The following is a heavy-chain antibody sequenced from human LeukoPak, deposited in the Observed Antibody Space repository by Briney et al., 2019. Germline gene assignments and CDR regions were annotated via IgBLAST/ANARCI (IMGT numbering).Heavy chain of an antibody. CDR2: IYHSGST. CDR1: GYSISSGYY. V-gene: IGHV4-38-2*02. Sequence: SETLSLTCTVSGYSISSGYYWGWIRQPPGKGLEWIGSIYHSGSTYYNPSLKSRVTISVDTPKNQFSLKLSSVTAADTAVYYCARTTGRDAFDIWGQGTMVTVSS. D-gene: IGHD1-26*01. J-gene: IGHJ3*02. CDR3: ARTTGRDAFDI.